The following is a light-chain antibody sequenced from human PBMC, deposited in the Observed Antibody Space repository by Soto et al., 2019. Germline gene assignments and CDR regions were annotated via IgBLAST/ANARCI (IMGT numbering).Light chain of an antibody. Sequence: ETVMTQSPATLSVSPGERVTLSCRASQSARISLGWYQQKPGQAPRLLIYDVSTRATGVPARFSGSGSGTEFTLTISSPQSEDFAVYYCQQYNNWPPTFGQGTRLEIK. J-gene: IGKJ5*01. CDR2: DVS. CDR3: QQYNNWPPT. CDR1: QSARIS. V-gene: IGKV3-15*01.